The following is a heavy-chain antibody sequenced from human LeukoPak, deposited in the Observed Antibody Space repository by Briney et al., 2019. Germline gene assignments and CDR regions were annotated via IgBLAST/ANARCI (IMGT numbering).Heavy chain of an antibody. CDR2: IIPIFGTA. J-gene: IGHJ4*02. CDR1: GGTFSSYA. Sequence: SVKVSCKASGGTFSSYAISWVRQAPGQGLEWMGGIIPIFGTANYAQKFQGRVTITADESTSTAYMELSSLRSEDTAVYYCARGSRIAAAGTHLDYWGQGTLVTVSS. CDR3: ARGSRIAAAGTHLDY. D-gene: IGHD6-13*01. V-gene: IGHV1-69*13.